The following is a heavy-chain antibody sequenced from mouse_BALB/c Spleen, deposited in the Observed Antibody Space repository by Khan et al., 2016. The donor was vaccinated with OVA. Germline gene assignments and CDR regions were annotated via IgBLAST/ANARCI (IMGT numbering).Heavy chain of an antibody. J-gene: IGHJ3*01. Sequence: VRLQQSGAELVRPGALVKLSCKASGFNIKDYYIHWVKQRPEQGLEWIGGIDPENGNTIYDPKFQGKASITADTSSNTAYLQLSSLTSEDTAVYYCTRDGYSPWFAYWGQGTLVTVS. CDR2: IDPENGNT. D-gene: IGHD2-3*01. CDR1: GFNIKDYY. CDR3: TRDGYSPWFAY. V-gene: IGHV14-1*02.